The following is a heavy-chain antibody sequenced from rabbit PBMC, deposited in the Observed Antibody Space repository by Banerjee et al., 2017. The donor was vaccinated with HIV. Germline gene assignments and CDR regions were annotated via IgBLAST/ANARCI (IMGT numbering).Heavy chain of an antibody. Sequence: QEQLVESGGGLVQPEGSLTLTCKASGFSFSSSYWICWVRQAPGKGLELIGCIYGGDSGTTWYASWAKGRFTISKTSWTTVTLQMTSLTAADTATYFCARDLAGVIGWNFNLWGPGTLVTVS. CDR1: GFSFSSSYW. J-gene: IGHJ4*01. D-gene: IGHD4-1*01. V-gene: IGHV1S45*01. CDR2: IYGGDSGTT. CDR3: ARDLAGVIGWNFNL.